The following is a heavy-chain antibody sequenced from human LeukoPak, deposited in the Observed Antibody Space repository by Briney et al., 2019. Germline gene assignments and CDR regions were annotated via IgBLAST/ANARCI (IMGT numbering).Heavy chain of an antibody. CDR1: GYTFTSYG. CDR2: ISAYNGNT. Sequence: GASVKVSCKASGYTFTSYGISWVRQAPGQGLEWMGWISAYNGNTNYAQKLQGRVTMTTDTSTSTAYMELRSLRSDDTAVYYCARALMVRGLSRPDPLYYFDYWGQGTLVTVSS. CDR3: ARALMVRGLSRPDPLYYFDY. D-gene: IGHD3-10*01. V-gene: IGHV1-18*01. J-gene: IGHJ4*02.